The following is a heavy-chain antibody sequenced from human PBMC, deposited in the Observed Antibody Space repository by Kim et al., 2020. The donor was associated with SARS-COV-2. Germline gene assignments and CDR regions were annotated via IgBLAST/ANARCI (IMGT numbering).Heavy chain of an antibody. V-gene: IGHV1-69*13. CDR1: GGTFSSYG. D-gene: IGHD4-17*01. Sequence: SVKVSCKASGGTFSSYGISWVRQAPGQGLEWMGGIIPIFGTANYAQKFQGRVTITADESTSTAYMELSSLRSEDTAVYYCARGTVTTYYFDYWGQGTLVTVSS. CDR3: ARGTVTTYYFDY. J-gene: IGHJ4*02. CDR2: IIPIFGTA.